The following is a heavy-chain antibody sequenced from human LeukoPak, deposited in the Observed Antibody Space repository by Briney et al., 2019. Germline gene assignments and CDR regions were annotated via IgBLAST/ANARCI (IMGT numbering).Heavy chain of an antibody. CDR3: ARSPEVVVRLDWFDP. Sequence: SETLSLTCAVSGYSISSGYYWGWIRQPPGKGLEWIGSIYHSGSTYYSPSLKSRVTISVDTSKNQFSLKLSSVTAADTAVYYCARSPEVVVRLDWFDPWGQGTLVTVSS. J-gene: IGHJ5*02. CDR1: GYSISSGYY. D-gene: IGHD2-2*01. V-gene: IGHV4-38-2*01. CDR2: IYHSGST.